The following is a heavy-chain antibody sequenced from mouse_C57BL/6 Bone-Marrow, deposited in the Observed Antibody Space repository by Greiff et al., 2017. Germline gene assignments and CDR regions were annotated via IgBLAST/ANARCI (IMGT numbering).Heavy chain of an antibody. V-gene: IGHV1-81*01. J-gene: IGHJ2*01. CDR3: ARHYYGSSYYFDY. CDR1: GYTFTSYG. Sequence: QVQLKQSGAELARPGASVKLSCKASGYTFTSYGISWVKQRTGQDLEWIGEIYPRSGNTYYNEKFKGKATLTADKSSSTAYMELRSLTSEDSAVYFCARHYYGSSYYFDYWGQGTTLTVSS. D-gene: IGHD1-1*01. CDR2: IYPRSGNT.